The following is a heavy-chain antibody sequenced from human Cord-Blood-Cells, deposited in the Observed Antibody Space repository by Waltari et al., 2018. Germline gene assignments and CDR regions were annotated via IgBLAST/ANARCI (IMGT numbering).Heavy chain of an antibody. D-gene: IGHD3-16*02. V-gene: IGHV3-49*05. CDR2: IRSKAYGGTT. CDR3: TRADGMITFGGVIVADY. CDR1: GFTFGDYA. J-gene: IGHJ4*02. Sequence: EVQLVESGGGLVKPGRSLRLSCTASGFTFGDYAMSWFRQAPGKGLEWVGFIRSKAYGGTTEYAASVKDRFTISRDDSKSIAYLQMNSLKTEDTAVYYCTRADGMITFGGVIVADYWGQGTLVTVSS.